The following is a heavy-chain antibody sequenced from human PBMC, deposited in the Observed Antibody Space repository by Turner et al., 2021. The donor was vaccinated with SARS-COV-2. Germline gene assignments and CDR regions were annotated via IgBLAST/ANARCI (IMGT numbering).Heavy chain of an antibody. J-gene: IGHJ4*02. D-gene: IGHD3-10*01. V-gene: IGHV3-23*01. CDR1: GFTFSNSA. CDR2: ISSSGGTT. CDR3: ANVGSYFFDY. Sequence: EVHLLEAGGGLVPTGGSLRLSCAASGFTFSNSAMSWVRQAPGKGLEWVSTISSSGGTTYYAASVKGRFTISRDNSKNTLYLQMNSLRAGETALYYCANVGSYFFDYWGQGTLVTVSS.